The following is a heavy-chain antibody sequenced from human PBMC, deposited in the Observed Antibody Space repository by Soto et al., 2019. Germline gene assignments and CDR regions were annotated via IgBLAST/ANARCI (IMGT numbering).Heavy chain of an antibody. Sequence: EVQLVESGGGLVQPGGSLRLSCAASGFTFSGYWMSWARQAPGKGLEWVANIKGDGSAKYYVDFVKGRFTISRDDAEKSLFLQLNSLRAEDTAVYYCARGATLDSWGPGTLVTVSS. V-gene: IGHV3-7*01. CDR2: IKGDGSAK. J-gene: IGHJ4*02. CDR1: GFTFSGYW. CDR3: ARGATLDS.